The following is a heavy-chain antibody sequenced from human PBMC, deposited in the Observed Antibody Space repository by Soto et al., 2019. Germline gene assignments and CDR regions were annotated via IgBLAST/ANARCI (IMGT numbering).Heavy chain of an antibody. V-gene: IGHV3-11*06. CDR2: SSNSGTFS. D-gene: IGHD1-1*01. Sequence: GGSLSLSCEGSGFPFSDYYIIWFRQAPGKGLEWISYSSNSGTFSRYANSVKGRFSTSRDNTKNLLYLQMNSLRAEDTAVYYCARSGDNYNRLDYWGQGTPVTVSS. CDR1: GFPFSDYY. CDR3: ARSGDNYNRLDY. J-gene: IGHJ4*02.